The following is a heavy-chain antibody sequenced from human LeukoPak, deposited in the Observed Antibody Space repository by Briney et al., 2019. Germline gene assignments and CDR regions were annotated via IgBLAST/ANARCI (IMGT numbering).Heavy chain of an antibody. CDR1: GFTFSTYA. D-gene: IGHD2-2*02. V-gene: IGHV4-59*08. CDR3: ARGLYRYGRSTFDY. J-gene: IGHJ4*02. CDR2: ISYSGRT. Sequence: GSLRLSCSASGFTFSTYALHWVRQAPGKGLEWIGYISYSGRTYYNPSLRSRVTISVDTSKNHFSLKLSSVTAADTAVYYCARGLYRYGRSTFDYWGQGTLVTVSS.